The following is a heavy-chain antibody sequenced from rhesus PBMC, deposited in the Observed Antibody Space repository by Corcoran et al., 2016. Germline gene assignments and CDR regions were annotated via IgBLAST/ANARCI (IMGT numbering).Heavy chain of an antibody. CDR1: GSSISSNY. CDR3: ARGYSGSWTYFDY. D-gene: IGHD6-25*01. Sequence: QVQLQESGPGLVKPSETLPLTCAVSGSSISSNYWSWIRQAPGKGLEWIGRIFGSGVSTDYNPSLKSRVTISMDTSKNQFSLRLSSVTAADTAVYYCARGYSGSWTYFDYWGQGVLVTVSS. J-gene: IGHJ4*01. CDR2: IFGSGVST. V-gene: IGHV4S2*01.